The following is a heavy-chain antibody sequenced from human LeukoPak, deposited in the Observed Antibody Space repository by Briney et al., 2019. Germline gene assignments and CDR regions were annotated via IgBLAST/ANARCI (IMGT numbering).Heavy chain of an antibody. J-gene: IGHJ3*02. V-gene: IGHV3-11*06. CDR3: ARGTYRGEKYYDTTGGPFDI. D-gene: IGHD3-22*01. Sequence: GGSLRLSCAASGFTFSDHYLNWIRQAPGKGLEWVSYISSTSIYTYYADSEKGRFTISRDNAKNSLYLQMNSLRAEDTAVYYCARGTYRGEKYYDTTGGPFDIWGQGALVTVSS. CDR1: GFTFSDHY. CDR2: ISSTSIYT.